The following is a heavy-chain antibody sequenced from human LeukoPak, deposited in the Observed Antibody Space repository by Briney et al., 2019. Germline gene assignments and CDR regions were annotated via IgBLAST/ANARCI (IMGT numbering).Heavy chain of an antibody. D-gene: IGHD2-2*01. CDR2: IKNGGSP. CDR3: ARMGYCSSTSCYDTRDDAFDI. CDR1: GDSIGSSSDW. Sequence: PSETLSLTCTVSGDSIGSSSDWWGWIRQPPGKGLEWVGHIKNGGSPNYNPPLKSRVTISVDTSKNQFSLKLSSVTAADTAVYYCARMGYCSSTSCYDTRDDAFDIWGQGTMVTVSS. V-gene: IGHV4-39*01. J-gene: IGHJ3*02.